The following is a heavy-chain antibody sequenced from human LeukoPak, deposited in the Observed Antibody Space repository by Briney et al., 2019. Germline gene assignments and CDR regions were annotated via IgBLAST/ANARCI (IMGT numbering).Heavy chain of an antibody. D-gene: IGHD4-23*01. V-gene: IGHV3-15*06. CDR3: TSDGGIYSRPLFAV. CDR2: VESLPRGGSI. CDR1: GFSLNDAY. Sequence: GGSLRLSCVTSGFSLNDAYMGWVRQTPEKGLEWVCRVESLPRGGSITYATAVEGRFTMSTDASKNMVFLQMDSLQIDDTAVYFCTSDGGIYSRPLFAVWGQGTAVTVSS. J-gene: IGHJ3*01.